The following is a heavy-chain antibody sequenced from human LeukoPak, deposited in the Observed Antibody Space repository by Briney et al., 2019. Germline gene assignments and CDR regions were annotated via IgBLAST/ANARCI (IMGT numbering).Heavy chain of an antibody. J-gene: IGHJ4*02. D-gene: IGHD6-13*01. CDR3: ARVLDSSSWGLDY. CDR2: ISPNSGGT. CDR1: GYTFTGYY. V-gene: IGHV1-2*04. Sequence: ASVKVSCKASGYTFTGYYMHWVRQAPGQGLEWTGWISPNSGGTNYAQKFQGWVTMTRDTSISTAYMELSRLRSDDTAVYYCARVLDSSSWGLDYWGQGTLVTVSS.